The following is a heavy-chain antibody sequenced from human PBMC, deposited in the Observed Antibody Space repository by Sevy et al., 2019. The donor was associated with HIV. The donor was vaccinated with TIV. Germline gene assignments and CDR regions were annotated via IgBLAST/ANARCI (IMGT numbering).Heavy chain of an antibody. D-gene: IGHD4-4*01. J-gene: IGHJ6*02. CDR2: MFHSGNT. CDR3: ARTDYKLFYYYGMDV. V-gene: IGHV4-38-2*02. CDR1: GYSISSGYY. Sequence: SETLSLNCTVSGYSISSGYYWGWIRQPPGKGLEWIGSMFHSGNTYYSPSLKSRVTLSADTSKNQFSVQLSSVTAADTAVYYCARTDYKLFYYYGMDVWGQGTTVTVSS.